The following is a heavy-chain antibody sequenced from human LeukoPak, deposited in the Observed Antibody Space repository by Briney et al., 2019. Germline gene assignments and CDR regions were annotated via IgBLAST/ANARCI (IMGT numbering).Heavy chain of an antibody. J-gene: IGHJ6*02. CDR3: ARGRPLHLKHGMDV. Sequence: SETLTLTCTVSGGSISSYYWSWIRQPPGKGLEWIGYIYYSGSTNYNPSLKSRVTISVDTSKNQFSLKLSSVTAADTAVYYCARGRPLHLKHGMDVWGQGTTVTVSS. D-gene: IGHD1-14*01. CDR1: GGSISSYY. V-gene: IGHV4-59*01. CDR2: IYYSGST.